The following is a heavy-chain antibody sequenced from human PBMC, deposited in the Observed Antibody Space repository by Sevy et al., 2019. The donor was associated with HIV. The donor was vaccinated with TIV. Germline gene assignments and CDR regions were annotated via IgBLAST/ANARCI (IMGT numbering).Heavy chain of an antibody. CDR3: ARAPPVVVVPGAPSWFDP. CDR2: INHSGST. Sequence: SETLSLTCAVYGGSFSGYYWNWIRHPPGKALGWIGEINHSGSTNYNPSLKSRVTISVDTSKNQFSLKLNSVTAADTAVYYCARAPPVVVVPGAPSWFDPWGQGTLVTVSS. D-gene: IGHD2-2*01. CDR1: GGSFSGYY. J-gene: IGHJ5*02. V-gene: IGHV4-34*01.